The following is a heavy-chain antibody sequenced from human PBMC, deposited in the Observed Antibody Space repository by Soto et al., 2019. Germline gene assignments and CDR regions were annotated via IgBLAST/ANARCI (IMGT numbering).Heavy chain of an antibody. Sequence: SETLSLTCTVSGGSISSSSYYWGWIRQPPGKGLEWIGSIYYSGSTYYNPSLKSRVTISVDTSKNQFSLKLSSVTAADTAVYYCARPVAAAAPIDWFDPWGQGTLVTVSS. V-gene: IGHV4-39*01. D-gene: IGHD6-13*01. CDR2: IYYSGST. CDR1: GGSISSSSYY. CDR3: ARPVAAAAPIDWFDP. J-gene: IGHJ5*02.